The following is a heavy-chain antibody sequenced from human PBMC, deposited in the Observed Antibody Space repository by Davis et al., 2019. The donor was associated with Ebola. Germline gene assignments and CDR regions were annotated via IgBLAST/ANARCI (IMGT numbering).Heavy chain of an antibody. D-gene: IGHD2-2*01. V-gene: IGHV4-38-2*02. CDR3: ASIVVVPAAALYYYYYMDV. J-gene: IGHJ6*03. Sequence: PGGSLRLSCTVSGYSISSGYYWGWIRQPPGKGLEWIGSIYYSGSTYYNPSLKSRVTISVDTSKNQFSLKLSSVTAADTAVYYCASIVVVPAAALYYYYYMDVWGKGTTVTVSS. CDR1: GYSISSGYY. CDR2: IYYSGST.